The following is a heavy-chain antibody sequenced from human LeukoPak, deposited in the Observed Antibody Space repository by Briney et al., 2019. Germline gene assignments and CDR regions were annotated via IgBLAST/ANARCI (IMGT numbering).Heavy chain of an antibody. Sequence: GGSLRLSCAASGFTFSSYEMNWVRQAPGKGLEWVSYISSSGSTIYYADSVKGRFTISRDNAKNSPYLQMNSLRAEGTAVYYCARDPYSGSYYFDYWGQGTLVTVSS. V-gene: IGHV3-48*03. CDR3: ARDPYSGSYYFDY. CDR1: GFTFSSYE. D-gene: IGHD1-26*01. J-gene: IGHJ4*02. CDR2: ISSSGSTI.